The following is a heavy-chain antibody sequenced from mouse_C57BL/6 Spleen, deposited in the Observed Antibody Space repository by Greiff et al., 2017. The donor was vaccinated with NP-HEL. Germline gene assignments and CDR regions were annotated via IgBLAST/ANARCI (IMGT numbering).Heavy chain of an antibody. CDR2: IRNKANGYTT. J-gene: IGHJ2*01. CDR1: GFTFTDYY. V-gene: IGHV7-3*01. Sequence: EVKLMESGGGLVQPGGSLSLSCAASGFTFTDYYMSWVRQPPGKALEWLGFIRNKANGYTTESSASVKGRFTISSDNSQSILYLQMNALRAEDTATYYCARYYYGSSYVIDYWGQGTTLTVSS. CDR3: ARYYYGSSYVIDY. D-gene: IGHD1-1*01.